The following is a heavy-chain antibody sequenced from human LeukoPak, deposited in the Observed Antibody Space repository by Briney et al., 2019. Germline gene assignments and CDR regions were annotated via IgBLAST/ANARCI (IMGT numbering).Heavy chain of an antibody. D-gene: IGHD4-17*01. J-gene: IGHJ4*02. CDR1: GFTFSDYY. Sequence: GGSLRLSCAASGFTFSDYYMSWIRQAPGKGLEWVSYISSSGSTIYYADSVKGRFTISRDDAKNSLYLQMNSLRAEDTALYYCAKAMPDGDYYFDYWGQGTLVTVSS. CDR2: ISSSGSTI. V-gene: IGHV3-11*01. CDR3: AKAMPDGDYYFDY.